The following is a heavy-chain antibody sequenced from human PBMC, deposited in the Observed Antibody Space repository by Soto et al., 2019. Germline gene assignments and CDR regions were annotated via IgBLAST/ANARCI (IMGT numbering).Heavy chain of an antibody. CDR1: GGSFSGYY. V-gene: IGHV4-34*01. Sequence: SETLSLTCAVYGGSFSGYYWSWIRQPPGKGLEWIGEINHSGSTNYNPSLKSRVTISVDTSKNQFSLKLSSVTAADTAVYYCATGRRDYYGSDQSWGQGTLVTVSS. J-gene: IGHJ5*02. D-gene: IGHD3-10*01. CDR3: ATGRRDYYGSDQS. CDR2: INHSGST.